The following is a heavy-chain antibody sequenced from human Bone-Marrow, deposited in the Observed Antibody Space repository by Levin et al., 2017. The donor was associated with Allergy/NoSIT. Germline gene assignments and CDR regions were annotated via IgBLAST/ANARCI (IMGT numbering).Heavy chain of an antibody. D-gene: IGHD3-10*01. V-gene: IGHV3-23*01. Sequence: GGSLRLSCAGSGFIFSSYGMNWVRQAPGKGLEWVSGISGNIVNRYYADSVKGRFTVSWDNSQNTLYLQMNSLRVEDTAIYYCAKDRGFGSGTYGAFDFWGQGTMVTVSS. CDR3: AKDRGFGSGTYGAFDF. CDR1: GFIFSSYG. CDR2: ISGNIVNR. J-gene: IGHJ3*01.